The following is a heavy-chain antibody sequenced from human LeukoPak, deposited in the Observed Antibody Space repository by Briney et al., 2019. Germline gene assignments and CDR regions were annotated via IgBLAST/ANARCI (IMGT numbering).Heavy chain of an antibody. Sequence: SETLSLTCTVSGGSVSGGSYYWSWIRQHPGKGLEWIGYIYYSGSTYYNPSLKSRVTISVDTSKNQFSLKLSSVTAADTAVYYCASRRDSSGYERHWGQGTLVTVSS. D-gene: IGHD3-22*01. CDR3: ASRRDSSGYERH. CDR1: GGSVSGGSYY. J-gene: IGHJ4*02. CDR2: IYYSGST. V-gene: IGHV4-31*03.